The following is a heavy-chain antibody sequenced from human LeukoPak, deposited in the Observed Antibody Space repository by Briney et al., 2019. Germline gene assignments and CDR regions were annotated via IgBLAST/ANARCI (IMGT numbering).Heavy chain of an antibody. D-gene: IGHD2-2*01. CDR1: GFTFSSYS. CDR3: AGPMVSSTSYEDY. V-gene: IGHV3-21*01. CDR2: ISSSSSYI. Sequence: PGGSLRLSCAASGFTFSSYSMNWVRQAPGKGLEWVSSISSSSSYIYYADSVKGRFTISRDNAKSSLYLQMNSLRAEDTAVYYCAGPMVSSTSYEDYWGQGTLVTVSS. J-gene: IGHJ4*02.